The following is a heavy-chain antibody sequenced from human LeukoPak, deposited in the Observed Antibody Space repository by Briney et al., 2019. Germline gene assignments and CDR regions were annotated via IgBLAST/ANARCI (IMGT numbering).Heavy chain of an antibody. V-gene: IGHV4-4*02. CDR3: ATPTYFDILSGG. CDR2: IHHSGST. Sequence: SETLSLTCAVSGDSISNNHGWRWVRQSPEKGLEWIGEIHHSGSTTYNPSLKSRVTISVDKSKNQISLKLRSVTAADTAVYYCATPTYFDILSGGWGQGTLVTVSS. J-gene: IGHJ4*02. D-gene: IGHD3-9*01. CDR1: GDSISNNHG.